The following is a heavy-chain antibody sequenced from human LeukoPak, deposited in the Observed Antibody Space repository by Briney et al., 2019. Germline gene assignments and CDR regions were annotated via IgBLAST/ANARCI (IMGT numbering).Heavy chain of an antibody. CDR2: INPNSGGT. Sequence: GASVKVSCKASGYTFTGYYMHWVRQAPGQGLEWMGWINPNSGGTNYAQKFQGRVTMTTDTSTSTAYMELRSLRSDDTAVYYCAREKKAAAGTWNYYYYMDVWGKGTTVTISS. CDR1: GYTFTGYY. CDR3: AREKKAAAGTWNYYYYMDV. V-gene: IGHV1-2*02. D-gene: IGHD6-13*01. J-gene: IGHJ6*03.